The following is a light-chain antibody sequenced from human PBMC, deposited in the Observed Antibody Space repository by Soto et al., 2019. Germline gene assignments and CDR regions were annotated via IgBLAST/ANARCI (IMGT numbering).Light chain of an antibody. V-gene: IGLV2-14*01. CDR3: SSYSSSSTLYV. CDR2: EVS. CDR1: SSDVGDYNY. J-gene: IGLJ1*01. Sequence: QSVLTQPASVSGSPGQSITISCTGTSSDVGDYNYVSWYQQHPGKAPKLMIYEVSNRPSGVSNRFSGSKSGNTASLTISGLQPEDEADYYCSSYSSSSTLYVFGTGTKLPS.